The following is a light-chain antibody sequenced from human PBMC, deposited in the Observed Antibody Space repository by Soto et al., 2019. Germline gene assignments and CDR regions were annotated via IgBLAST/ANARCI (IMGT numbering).Light chain of an antibody. V-gene: IGKV3-20*01. CDR3: QQYGSSPPLT. Sequence: IVLTQSPGTLSLSPGERATLSCRASQSVSSNYLAWYQQKPGQAPRLLIYGASSRATGVPDRFSGSGSGTDFTLAISKLEPEDFALYYCQQYGSSPPLTFGGGTKVDIK. J-gene: IGKJ4*01. CDR1: QSVSSNY. CDR2: GAS.